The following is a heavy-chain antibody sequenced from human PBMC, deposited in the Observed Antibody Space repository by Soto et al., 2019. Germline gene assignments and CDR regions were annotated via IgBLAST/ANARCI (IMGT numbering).Heavy chain of an antibody. D-gene: IGHD6-19*01. V-gene: IGHV3-23*01. CDR2: ISGSGGST. J-gene: IGHJ4*02. Sequence: GGSLRLSCAASGFTFSSYAMRRVRRAPGKGLEWVSAISGSGGSTYYADSVKGRFTISRDNSKDTLYLQMNSLRAEDTAVYYCAKDPGSGCYLDNWGQGTLVTVPS. CDR3: AKDPGSGCYLDN. CDR1: GFTFSSYA.